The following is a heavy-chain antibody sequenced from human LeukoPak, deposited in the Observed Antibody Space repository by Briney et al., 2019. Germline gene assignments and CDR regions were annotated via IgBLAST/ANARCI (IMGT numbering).Heavy chain of an antibody. CDR2: ISYVGSNK. V-gene: IGHV3-30-3*01. CDR3: ARGRAGYSYGSGGYFDY. D-gene: IGHD5-18*01. Sequence: GGSLRLSCAASGFTFSSYAMHWVRQAPGKGLEWVAVISYVGSNKYYADSVKGRFTISRDNSKNTLYLQMNSLRAEDTAVYYCARGRAGYSYGSGGYFDYWGQGTLVTVSS. CDR1: GFTFSSYA. J-gene: IGHJ4*02.